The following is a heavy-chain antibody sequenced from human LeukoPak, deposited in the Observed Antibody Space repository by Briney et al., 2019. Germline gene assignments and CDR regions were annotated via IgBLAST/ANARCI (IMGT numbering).Heavy chain of an antibody. J-gene: IGHJ4*02. CDR2: INPNSGDT. CDR1: GYTFTGYH. Sequence: ASVKVSCKASGYTFTGYHMRWVRQAPGQGLEWMGRINPNSGDTNYAQKLQGRVTMTTDTSTSTAYMELRSLRSDDTAVYYCARSGSRYWGQGTLVTVSS. V-gene: IGHV1-18*04. CDR3: ARSGSRY. D-gene: IGHD3-10*01.